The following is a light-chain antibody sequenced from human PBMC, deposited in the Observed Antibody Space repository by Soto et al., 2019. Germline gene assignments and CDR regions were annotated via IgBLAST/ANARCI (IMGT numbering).Light chain of an antibody. J-gene: IGKJ5*01. V-gene: IGKV3-11*01. CDR1: QSVGGH. CDR2: DAS. CDR3: QQRNNWPPSST. Sequence: EIVLTQSPATLSSSPGERATLSCRASQSVGGHLAWYQQKPGQAPRLLIYDASDRATGIPARFSGSGSETDVTLTISSLEPDDFAVYYCQQRNNWPPSSTFGQGTRLEIK.